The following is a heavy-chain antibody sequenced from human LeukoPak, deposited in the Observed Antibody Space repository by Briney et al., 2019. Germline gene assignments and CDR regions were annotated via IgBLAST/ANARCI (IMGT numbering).Heavy chain of an antibody. D-gene: IGHD1-26*01. CDR3: ARAEWELPNWFDP. CDR1: GYTFTGYF. V-gene: IGHV1-2*06. J-gene: IGHJ5*02. CDR2: INSNSGDT. Sequence: ASVKVSCKASGYTFTGYFMHWLRQAPGKAPEWVGRINSNSGDTRYAQKFQGRVTMTRDTSISTAFLELNSLRSDDTAVYYCARAEWELPNWFDPWGQGTLVTVSS.